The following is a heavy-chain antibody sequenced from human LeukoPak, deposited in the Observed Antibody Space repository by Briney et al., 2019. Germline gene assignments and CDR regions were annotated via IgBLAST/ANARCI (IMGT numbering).Heavy chain of an antibody. J-gene: IGHJ4*02. CDR2: INHSGST. CDR3: ARQKLWYSSSWLDY. CDR1: GGSFSGYY. V-gene: IGHV4-34*01. Sequence: SETLSLTCAVYGGSFSGYYWSWIRQPPGKGLEWIGEINHSGSTNYNPSLKSRVTISVDTSKNQFSLKLSSVTAADTAVYYCARQKLWYSSSWLDYWGQGTLVTVSS. D-gene: IGHD6-13*01.